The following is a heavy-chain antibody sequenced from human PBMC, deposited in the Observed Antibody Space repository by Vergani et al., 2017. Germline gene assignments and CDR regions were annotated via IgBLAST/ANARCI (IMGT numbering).Heavy chain of an antibody. CDR3: AKDLGTSSGGGWFDP. Sequence: EVQLEESGGGLVLPGRSLRLSCVASGFTSAGYAMHWVRQAPGKGLEWVSGISWNSNSIGYADSVKGPFTISRDNAKNSLYLQMNSLRAEDTALYYCAKDLGTSSGGGWFDPWGQGTLVTVSS. D-gene: IGHD6-6*01. V-gene: IGHV3-9*02. CDR1: GFTSAGYA. J-gene: IGHJ5*02. CDR2: ISWNSNSI.